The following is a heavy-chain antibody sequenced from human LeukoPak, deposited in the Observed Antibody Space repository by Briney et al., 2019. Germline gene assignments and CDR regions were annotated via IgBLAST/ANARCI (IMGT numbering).Heavy chain of an antibody. D-gene: IGHD2-15*01. J-gene: IGHJ5*02. Sequence: PSETLSLTCAVYGGSFSGYYWSWIRQPPGKGLEWIGEINHSGSTNYNPSLKSRVTISVDTSKNQFSLKLSSVTAADTAVYYCARGRGRVYCSGGSCPHWFDPWGQGTLVTVSS. CDR3: ARGRGRVYCSGGSCPHWFDP. CDR1: GGSFSGYY. V-gene: IGHV4-34*01. CDR2: INHSGST.